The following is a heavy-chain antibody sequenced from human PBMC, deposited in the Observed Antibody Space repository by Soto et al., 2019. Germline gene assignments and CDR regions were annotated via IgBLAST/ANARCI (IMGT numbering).Heavy chain of an antibody. CDR3: ARGKWGATTVTKYYFDY. D-gene: IGHD4-17*01. CDR1: CGSFSGYY. CDR2: INHSGST. V-gene: IGHV4-34*01. J-gene: IGHJ4*02. Sequence: PSETLSLTCAVYCGSFSGYYWSWIRQPPGKGLEWIGEINHSGSTNYNPSLKSRVTISVDTSKNQFSLKLSSVTAADTAVYYCARGKWGATTVTKYYFDYWGQGTLVTVSS.